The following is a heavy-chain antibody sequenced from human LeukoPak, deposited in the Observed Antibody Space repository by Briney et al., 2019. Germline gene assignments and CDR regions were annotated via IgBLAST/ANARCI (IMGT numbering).Heavy chain of an antibody. D-gene: IGHD2-2*01. CDR3: AKGNNTISFNFDY. Sequence: GGSLRPSCTVSGFTFRDFSMHWVRQAPGKGLQWVGLVSGDGGVTHYPDSVKGRFTISRDNNQNSLYLQMNSLTVEDSAFYYCAKGNNTISFNFDYWGQGTLVTVSS. CDR1: GFTFRDFS. V-gene: IGHV3-43*02. CDR2: VSGDGGVT. J-gene: IGHJ4*02.